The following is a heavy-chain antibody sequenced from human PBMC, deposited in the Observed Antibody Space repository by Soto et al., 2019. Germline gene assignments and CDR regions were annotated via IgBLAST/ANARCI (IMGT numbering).Heavy chain of an antibody. CDR2: IYYSGST. J-gene: IGHJ5*02. V-gene: IGHV4-39*01. CDR1: GGSISSSSYY. CDR3: AGQQSSPWFDP. D-gene: IGHD2-15*01. Sequence: SETLSLTCTVSGGSISSSSYYWGWIRQPPGKGLEWIGNIYYSGSTYYNPSLKSRVTISVDTSKNQFSLKLSSVTAADTAVYYCAGQQSSPWFDPWGQGTPVTVSS.